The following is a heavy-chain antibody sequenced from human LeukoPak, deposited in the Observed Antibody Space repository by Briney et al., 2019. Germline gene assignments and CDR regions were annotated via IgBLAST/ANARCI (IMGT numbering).Heavy chain of an antibody. V-gene: IGHV3-66*01. Sequence: PGGSLRLSCAASGFTVSGNYMSWVRQAPGKGLEWVSVIYSGGSTYYADSVKGRFTISRDNSKNTLYLQMNSLRAEDTAVYYCATSTREFVWYYFDYWGQGTLVTVSS. D-gene: IGHD2-8*01. J-gene: IGHJ4*02. CDR3: ATSTREFVWYYFDY. CDR1: GFTVSGNY. CDR2: IYSGGST.